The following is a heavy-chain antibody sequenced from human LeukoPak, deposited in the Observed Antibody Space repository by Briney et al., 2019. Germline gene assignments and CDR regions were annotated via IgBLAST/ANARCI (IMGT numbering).Heavy chain of an antibody. Sequence: PGGSLRLSCAASGFTFSSYAMSWVRQAPGKGLEWVSAISGSGGSTYYADSVKGRFTISRDNSKNTLYLQMNSLRAEDTAVYYCAKDWSVYDYVWGNSLFDYWGQGTLVTVSS. V-gene: IGHV3-23*01. CDR1: GFTFSSYA. J-gene: IGHJ4*02. CDR3: AKDWSVYDYVWGNSLFDY. D-gene: IGHD3-16*01. CDR2: ISGSGGST.